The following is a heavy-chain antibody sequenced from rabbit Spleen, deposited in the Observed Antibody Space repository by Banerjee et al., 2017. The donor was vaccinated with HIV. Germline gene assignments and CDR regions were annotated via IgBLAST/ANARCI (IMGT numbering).Heavy chain of an antibody. CDR3: ARDNDDAGYDFNL. J-gene: IGHJ4*01. Sequence: QSLEESGGDLVKPGASLTLTCTASGFSFSSSYWISWVRQAPEKGLEWIADIYTGSSGTTYYASWAKGRFTISKTSSTTVTLQMTSLTAADTATYFCARDNDDAGYDFNLWGPGTLVTVS. CDR1: GFSFSSSYW. D-gene: IGHD3-1*01. CDR2: IYTGSSGTT. V-gene: IGHV1S40*01.